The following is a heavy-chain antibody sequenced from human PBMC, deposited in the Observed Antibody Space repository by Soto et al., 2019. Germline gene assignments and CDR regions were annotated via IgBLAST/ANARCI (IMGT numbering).Heavy chain of an antibody. V-gene: IGHV3-23*01. CDR3: AKKYRGTYPFDY. CDR1: GFTFANYV. J-gene: IGHJ4*02. Sequence: GGSLRLSCVASGFTFANYVMNWVRQAPGKGLEWVSSIGGSGGDISYADSVKGRFTISRDNSKNTLYLQMDSLRAEDTAIYYCAKKYRGTYPFDYWGQGTLVTVSS. CDR2: IGGSGGDI. D-gene: IGHD1-26*01.